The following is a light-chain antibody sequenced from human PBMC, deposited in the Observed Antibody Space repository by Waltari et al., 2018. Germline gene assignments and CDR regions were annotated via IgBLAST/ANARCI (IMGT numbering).Light chain of an antibody. CDR2: EVK. Sequence: QSALTQPAFVSGSPGQSITISCTGTSSHGGGYNYVSWYQQHPGKAPKLIIYEVKNRPSGISNRFSGSKSGTTASLTISGLQAEDEADYYCSSYTISSTLVFGTGTKVTVV. CDR1: SSHGGGYNY. J-gene: IGLJ1*01. V-gene: IGLV2-14*01. CDR3: SSYTISSTLV.